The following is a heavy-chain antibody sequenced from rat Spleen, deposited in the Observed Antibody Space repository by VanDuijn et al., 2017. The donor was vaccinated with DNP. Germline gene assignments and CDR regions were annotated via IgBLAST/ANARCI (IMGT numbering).Heavy chain of an antibody. CDR3: ASPQLYDNWFTY. Sequence: EVQLQESGPGLVKPSQSLSLTCSVTGYSITSSYRWNWIRKFPGNKLEWMGYINSAGSTNYSPSLKSRISITRDTSKNQFFLQMNSVTTEDTATYYCASPQLYDNWFTYWGQGTLVTVSS. D-gene: IGHD1-2*01. J-gene: IGHJ3*01. V-gene: IGHV3-3*01. CDR1: GYSITSSYR. CDR2: INSAGST.